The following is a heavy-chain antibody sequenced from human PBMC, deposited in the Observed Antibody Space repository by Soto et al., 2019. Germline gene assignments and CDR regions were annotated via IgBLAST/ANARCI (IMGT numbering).Heavy chain of an antibody. CDR2: ISSSSSYI. CDR1: GFPFTTYE. J-gene: IGHJ6*02. CDR3: AREVSSSSFYYGMDV. Sequence: EVQLVESGGGLVQPGGSLRLSCAASGFPFTTYEMNWVRQAPGKGLEWVSSISSSSSYIYYADSVKGRFTISRDNAKNSLYLQMNSLRAEDTAVYYCAREVSSSSFYYGMDVWGQGTTVTVSS. D-gene: IGHD6-6*01. V-gene: IGHV3-48*03.